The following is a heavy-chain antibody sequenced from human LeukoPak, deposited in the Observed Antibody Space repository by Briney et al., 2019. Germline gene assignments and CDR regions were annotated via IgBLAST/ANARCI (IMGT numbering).Heavy chain of an antibody. J-gene: IGHJ4*01. CDR3: ARRSDRAYDFDY. CDR2: IYYSGRT. Sequence: PSETLPQTCTVSGGSISNYYWSWIRQPPGKRLEYIGFIYYSGRTSYNPSLKGRVTISVDSSKNQFSLKLSSVTAADTAVYYCARRSDRAYDFDYWGQATLPTVSS. D-gene: IGHD5-12*01. V-gene: IGHV4-59*01. CDR1: GGSISNYY.